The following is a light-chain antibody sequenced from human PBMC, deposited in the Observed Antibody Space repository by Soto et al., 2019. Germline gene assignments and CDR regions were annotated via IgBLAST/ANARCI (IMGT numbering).Light chain of an antibody. CDR2: DAS. V-gene: IGKV3-11*01. Sequence: EIVLTQSPATLSLSPGERATLSCRASQTVSSYLAWYQQKPGQAPRLLIYDASNSAPGIPARFSGSGSGTDFTLTISSLEPEDFAVYYCQQRSDWLRPVGPGTIVDIK. CDR1: QTVSSY. J-gene: IGKJ3*01. CDR3: QQRSDWLRP.